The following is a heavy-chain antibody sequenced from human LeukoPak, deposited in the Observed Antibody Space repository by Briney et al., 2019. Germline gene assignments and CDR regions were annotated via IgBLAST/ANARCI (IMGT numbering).Heavy chain of an antibody. CDR2: ISAYNGNT. V-gene: IGHV1-18*01. Sequence: ASVKVSCKASGYTFTTYGISWVRQAPGQGLEWMGWISAYNGNTNYAQKLQGRVTMTTDTSTSTAYMELRSLRSDDTGTYYCARDEGFCSGSTCYTRDYDGLDVWGQGTRVTVSS. D-gene: IGHD2-2*02. CDR1: GYTFTTYG. J-gene: IGHJ6*02. CDR3: ARDEGFCSGSTCYTRDYDGLDV.